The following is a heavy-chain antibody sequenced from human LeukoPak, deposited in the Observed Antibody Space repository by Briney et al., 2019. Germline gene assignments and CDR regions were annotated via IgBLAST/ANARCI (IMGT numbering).Heavy chain of an antibody. V-gene: IGHV4-39*01. D-gene: IGHD6-19*01. J-gene: IGHJ4*02. CDR1: GGSISSSSYY. Sequence: SETLSLTCTVSGGSISSSSYYWGWLRQPPGKGLEWIGSIYYSGSTYYNPSLKSRVTISVDTSKNQFSLKLSSVTAADTAVYYCAHSLHSSGWYGSFYWGQGTLVTVSS. CDR2: IYYSGST. CDR3: AHSLHSSGWYGSFY.